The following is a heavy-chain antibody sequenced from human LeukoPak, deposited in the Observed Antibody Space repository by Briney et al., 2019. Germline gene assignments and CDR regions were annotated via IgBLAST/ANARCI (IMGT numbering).Heavy chain of an antibody. V-gene: IGHV3-23*01. Sequence: PGGSLRLSCAASGFTFSSYAMSWVRQAPGKGLEWVSAISGSGGSTYYADSVKGRFTISRDNSKNTLYLQMNSLRAEDTAVYYCAKDGGYSSGWYGGYWGQGTLVTVSS. D-gene: IGHD6-19*01. CDR2: ISGSGGST. CDR3: AKDGGYSSGWYGGY. CDR1: GFTFSSYA. J-gene: IGHJ4*02.